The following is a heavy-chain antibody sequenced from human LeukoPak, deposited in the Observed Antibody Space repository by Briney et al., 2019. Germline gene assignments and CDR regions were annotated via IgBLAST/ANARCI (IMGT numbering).Heavy chain of an antibody. D-gene: IGHD6-19*01. V-gene: IGHV3-30-3*01. CDR3: ARGGVYSSGSYYLYYFDY. J-gene: IGHJ4*02. CDR2: ISYDGSNK. CDR1: GFTFSSYA. Sequence: GRSLRLSCVASGFTFSSYATHWVRQAPGKGLEWVALISYDGSNKYYADSVKGRFTISRDNSKNTLYLQMNSLRAEDTAVYYCARGGVYSSGSYYLYYFDYWGQGTLVTVSS.